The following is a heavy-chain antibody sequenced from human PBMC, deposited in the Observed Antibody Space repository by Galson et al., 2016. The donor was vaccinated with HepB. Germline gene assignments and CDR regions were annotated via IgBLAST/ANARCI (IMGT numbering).Heavy chain of an antibody. D-gene: IGHD3-10*01. Sequence: SLRLSCAASGFTFSDSAMHWVRQASGKGLEWVGRIRSKSSNYATAYAASVKGRFTISRDDSTRMAFLQMNSLKTEDTAVYYCTRVGYRLWFGAPIKDYGMDVWGQGTTVTVSS. J-gene: IGHJ6*02. CDR3: TRVGYRLWFGAPIKDYGMDV. CDR1: GFTFSDSA. CDR2: IRSKSSNYAT. V-gene: IGHV3-73*01.